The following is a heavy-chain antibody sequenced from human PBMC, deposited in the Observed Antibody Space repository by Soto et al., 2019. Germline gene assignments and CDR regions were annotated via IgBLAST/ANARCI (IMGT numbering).Heavy chain of an antibody. V-gene: IGHV3-73*02. Sequence: EVHLVESGGGLVQPGGSLKLSCAASGFTFSGSGMHWVRQAPGNGLEWVGRIRSRANSYATEYAASVSGRFTISRDDSQYMVYLQMDSLRTEDTAVYFCTAGLLYVGNAFLDYWGQGTQVTVSS. J-gene: IGHJ4*02. CDR1: GFTFSGSG. D-gene: IGHD2-8*01. CDR3: TAGLLYVGNAFLDY. CDR2: IRSRANSYAT.